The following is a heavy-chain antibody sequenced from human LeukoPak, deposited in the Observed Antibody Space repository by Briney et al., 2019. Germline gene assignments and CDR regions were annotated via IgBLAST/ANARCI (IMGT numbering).Heavy chain of an antibody. Sequence: SETLSLTCTVSGGSISSSSYYWGWIRQPPGKGLEWIGSIYYSGSTNYNPSLKSRVTISVDTSKNQFSLKLSSVTAADTAVYYCARGLRLPLDYWGQGTLVTVSS. CDR1: GGSISSSSYY. V-gene: IGHV4-39*07. CDR3: ARGLRLPLDY. J-gene: IGHJ4*02. D-gene: IGHD4-17*01. CDR2: IYYSGST.